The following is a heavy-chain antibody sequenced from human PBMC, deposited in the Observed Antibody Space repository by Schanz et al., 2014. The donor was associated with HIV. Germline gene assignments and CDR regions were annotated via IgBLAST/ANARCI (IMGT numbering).Heavy chain of an antibody. D-gene: IGHD5-12*01. J-gene: IGHJ4*01. Sequence: QIQLVQSGAEMKKPGASVKVSCKASGYTFTGYYLHWIRQAPGQGLEWMGWFNPNSGGADSAQKFQGRVTMTRDTSISTAYLELSRLRSDDTAVYYCAREPNYSGFDAWGHGTLVTVSS. CDR1: GYTFTGYY. CDR2: FNPNSGGA. CDR3: AREPNYSGFDA. V-gene: IGHV1-2*02.